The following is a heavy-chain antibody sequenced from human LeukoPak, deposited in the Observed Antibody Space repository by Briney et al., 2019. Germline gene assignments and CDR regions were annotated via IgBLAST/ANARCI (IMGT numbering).Heavy chain of an antibody. CDR1: GFPLSSYA. D-gene: IGHD5-18*01. V-gene: IGHV3-23*01. CDR2: TSSSDAGT. Sequence: GGSLRLSCAVSGFPLSSYAMSWVRQAPGKGLEWVSATSSSDAGTYYADSVRGRYTISRDNSKNTLYLQMNSLRAEDTAVYYCARGVVPRYSYGYFDYWGQGTLVTVSS. J-gene: IGHJ4*02. CDR3: ARGVVPRYSYGYFDY.